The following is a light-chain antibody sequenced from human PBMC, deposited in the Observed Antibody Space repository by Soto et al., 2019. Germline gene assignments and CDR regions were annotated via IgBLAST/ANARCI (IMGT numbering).Light chain of an antibody. CDR2: DVR. J-gene: IGLJ2*01. V-gene: IGLV2-14*03. Sequence: QSVLTQPASVSGSPGQSITISCTATSSDVDSYNYVSWYQHHPGKAPKLMIYDVRNRPSGVSNRFSGSRSGNTASLTISGRQAEDEADYYCSSYTTRGTLVVFGAGTKLTVL. CDR1: SSDVDSYNY. CDR3: SSYTTRGTLVV.